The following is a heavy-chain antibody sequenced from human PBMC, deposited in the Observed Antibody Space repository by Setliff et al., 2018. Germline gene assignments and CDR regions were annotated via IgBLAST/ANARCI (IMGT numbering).Heavy chain of an antibody. D-gene: IGHD2-2*01. V-gene: IGHV1-18*01. CDR2: ISAYSGNT. J-gene: IGHJ4*02. Sequence: ASVKVSCKASGYTFSHSGITWVRQAPGQGLEWMGWISAYSGNTKYAQKLRGRVTMTTDTSTNTAYMELRGLTSDDTAVYYCSRLVRYCSRTTCQTASGAELWGQGTLVTVSS. CDR3: SRLVRYCSRTTCQTASGAEL. CDR1: GYTFSHSG.